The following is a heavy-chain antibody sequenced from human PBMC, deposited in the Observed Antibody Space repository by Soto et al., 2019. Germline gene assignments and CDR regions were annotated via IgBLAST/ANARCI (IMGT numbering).Heavy chain of an antibody. CDR2: IYYTGNT. V-gene: IGHV4-59*01. CDR3: AAGLDHNKVGY. CDR1: GGSISPSY. D-gene: IGHD2-2*03. J-gene: IGHJ4*02. Sequence: QVRLQESGPGLVKPSETLSLTCTVSGGSISPSYWNWVRQPPGKRPEWIGCIYYTGNTHYNPSLKRRVTTSPDTSKNQFSLELTSVTAADTAMYFCAAGLDHNKVGYWGQGTLVTVSS.